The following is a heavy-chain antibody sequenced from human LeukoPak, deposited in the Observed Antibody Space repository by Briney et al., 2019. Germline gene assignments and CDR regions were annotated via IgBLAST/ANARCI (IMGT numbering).Heavy chain of an antibody. Sequence: ASVKVSCKASGYTFTSYYMHWVRQAPGQGLEWMGIINPSGGSTCYAQKFQGRVTMTRDTSMSTVYMKLSSLRSEDTAMYYCAREWAGIFGSSWGQGTLVTVSS. J-gene: IGHJ5*02. CDR1: GYTFTSYY. CDR2: INPSGGST. V-gene: IGHV1-46*01. CDR3: AREWAGIFGSS. D-gene: IGHD2/OR15-2a*01.